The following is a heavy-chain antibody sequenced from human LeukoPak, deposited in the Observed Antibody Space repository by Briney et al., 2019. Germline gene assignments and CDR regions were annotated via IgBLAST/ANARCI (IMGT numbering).Heavy chain of an antibody. CDR1: GFTFSSYG. CDR2: ISGSGGSP. V-gene: IGHV3-23*01. Sequence: GGSLRLSCAASGFTFSSYGMSWVRQAPGKGLEWVSAISGSGGSPSYADSVKGRFTISRDNSKNTLYLQMNSLRAEDTAVYYCAKATKSTLVRGAGIDYWGQGTLVTVSS. CDR3: AKATKSTLVRGAGIDY. D-gene: IGHD3-10*01. J-gene: IGHJ4*02.